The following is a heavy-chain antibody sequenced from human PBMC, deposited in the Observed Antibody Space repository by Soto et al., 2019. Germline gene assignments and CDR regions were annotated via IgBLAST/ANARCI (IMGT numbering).Heavy chain of an antibody. J-gene: IGHJ2*01. Sequence: QVQLQESCPGLVKPSETLSLTCAVSGGSISSYYWSWIRQPPGKGLEWIGYIYYSGSTNYTPSLKSRVTISVDTSKNQFSLKLSSVTAADTAVYYCARESMYSSGCYVNWYFDLWGRGTLVTVSS. CDR3: ARESMYSSGCYVNWYFDL. D-gene: IGHD6-19*01. CDR2: IYYSGST. CDR1: GGSISSYY. V-gene: IGHV4-59*01.